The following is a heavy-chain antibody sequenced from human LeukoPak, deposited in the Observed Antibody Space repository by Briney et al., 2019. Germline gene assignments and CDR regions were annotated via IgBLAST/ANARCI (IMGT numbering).Heavy chain of an antibody. D-gene: IGHD1-1*01. J-gene: IGHJ4*02. CDR3: VRYTRRYPFDY. V-gene: IGHV3-21*01. CDR2: ISSSSRYI. CDR1: GFTFSSYS. Sequence: KTGGSLRLSCAASGFTFSSYSMNWVRQAPGKGLEWVSSISSSSRYIYYADSLKGRFTISRDNAKNSLSLQMNSLRAEDTAVYYCVRYTRRYPFDYWGQGTLVTVSS.